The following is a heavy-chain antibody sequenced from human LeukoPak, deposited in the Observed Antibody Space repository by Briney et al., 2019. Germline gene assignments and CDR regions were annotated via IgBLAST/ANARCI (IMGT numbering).Heavy chain of an antibody. CDR3: ARRNPRRASYYDY. J-gene: IGHJ4*02. Sequence: PSETLSLTCAVYGGSFSGYYWSWIRQPPGKGLEWIGEINHSGSTNYNPSLKSRVTISVDTSKNQSSLKLSSVTAADTAVYYCARRNPRRASYYDYWGQGTLVTVSS. CDR1: GGSFSGYY. D-gene: IGHD3-10*01. V-gene: IGHV4-34*01. CDR2: INHSGST.